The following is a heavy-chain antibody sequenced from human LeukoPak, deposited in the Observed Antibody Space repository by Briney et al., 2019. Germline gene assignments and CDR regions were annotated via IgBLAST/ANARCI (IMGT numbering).Heavy chain of an antibody. D-gene: IGHD2-21*02. Sequence: GGSLRLSCVASEFDFFSYGMQWVRQAPGKGLVWVSRIFTDVSTTSYADSVKGRFTISRDNAKNTLYLEMKSLRVEDTAVYYCARELPREVTLDSWGQGTLVTVSP. V-gene: IGHV3-74*01. CDR3: ARELPREVTLDS. CDR1: EFDFFSYG. J-gene: IGHJ5*01. CDR2: IFTDVSTT.